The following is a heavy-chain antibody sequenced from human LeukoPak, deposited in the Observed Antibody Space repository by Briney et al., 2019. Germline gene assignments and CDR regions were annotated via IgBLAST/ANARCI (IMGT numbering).Heavy chain of an antibody. CDR1: GFTFGDYA. J-gene: IGHJ5*02. D-gene: IGHD6-19*01. V-gene: IGHV3-23*01. CDR2: ISGSGGST. CDR3: AKDPNSSGWYSGWFDP. Sequence: GGSLRLSCTASGFTFGDYALSWVRQAPGKGLEWVSAISGSGGSTYYADSVKGRFTISRDNSKNTLYLQMNSLRAEDTAVYYCAKDPNSSGWYSGWFDPWGQGTLVTVSS.